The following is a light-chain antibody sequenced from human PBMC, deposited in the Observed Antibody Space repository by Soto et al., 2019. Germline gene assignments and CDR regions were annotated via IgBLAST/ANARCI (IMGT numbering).Light chain of an antibody. V-gene: IGKV3-15*01. Sequence: EIVMTQSPATLSVSPGERATLSCRASESISSNLAWYQQKPGQAPRLLIYDASTRATVIPARFSGSGSGTEFTLTISSLQSEDFAVYYCQDFAYPQWTFGQGTRVEI. CDR2: DAS. CDR3: QDFAYPQWT. J-gene: IGKJ1*01. CDR1: ESISSN.